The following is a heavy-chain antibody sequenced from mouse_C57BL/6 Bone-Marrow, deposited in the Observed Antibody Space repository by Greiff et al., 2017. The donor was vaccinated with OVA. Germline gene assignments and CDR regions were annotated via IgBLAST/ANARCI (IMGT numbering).Heavy chain of an antibody. D-gene: IGHD3-2*02. V-gene: IGHV1-39*01. CDR2: INPNYGTT. CDR1: GYSFTDYN. CDR3: ARLGAAQAPRYFDY. Sequence: QQSGPELVKPGASVKISCKASGYSFTDYNMNWVKQSNGKSLEWIGVINPNYGTTSYNQKFKGKATLTVDQSSSTAYMQLNSLTSEDSAVYYCARLGAAQAPRYFDYWGQGTTLTVSS. J-gene: IGHJ2*01.